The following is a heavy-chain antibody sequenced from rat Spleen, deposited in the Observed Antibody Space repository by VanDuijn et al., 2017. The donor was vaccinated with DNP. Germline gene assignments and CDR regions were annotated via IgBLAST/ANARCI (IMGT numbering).Heavy chain of an antibody. Sequence: EVKLVESGGGLVHPGRSLKLSCAVSGFNFNDYWMGWVRQAPGKGLEWIGEINKDKRTIKYSPSLKDKFTISRENAQNTLYLQMSKLGSEDTAIYYCATGYGGPDYWGQGVMVTVSS. CDR3: ATGYGGPDY. V-gene: IGHV4-2*01. CDR1: GFNFNDYW. J-gene: IGHJ2*01. D-gene: IGHD1-11*01. CDR2: INKDKRTI.